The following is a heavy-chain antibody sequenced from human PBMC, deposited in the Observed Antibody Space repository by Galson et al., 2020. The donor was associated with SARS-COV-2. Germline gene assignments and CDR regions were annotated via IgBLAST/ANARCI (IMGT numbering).Heavy chain of an antibody. J-gene: IGHJ1*01. CDR1: GYTFTNYA. Sequence: ASVKVSCKASGYTFTNYAMHWVRQAPGQGLAWMGWINSGNGNKKYSQKFQGRVTITRDTSASTAYMELSSLRSEDTAVYYFARGSAVAGNDRYFQHWGQGTLVTVSS. D-gene: IGHD6-19*01. CDR2: INSGNGNK. V-gene: IGHV1-3*01. CDR3: ARGSAVAGNDRYFQH.